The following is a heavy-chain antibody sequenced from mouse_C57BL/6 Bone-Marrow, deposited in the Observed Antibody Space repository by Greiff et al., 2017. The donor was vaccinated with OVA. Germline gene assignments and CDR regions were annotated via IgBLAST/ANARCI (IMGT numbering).Heavy chain of an antibody. V-gene: IGHV5-4*01. CDR2: ISDGGSYT. CDR3: ARDRGYDEAWFAY. CDR1: GFTFSSYA. J-gene: IGHJ3*01. D-gene: IGHD2-2*01. Sequence: EVQLQQSGGGLVKPGGSLKLSCAASGFTFSSYAMSWVRQTPEKRLEWVATISDGGSYTYYPDNVKGRFTISRDNAKNNLYLQMSHLKSEDTAMYYCARDRGYDEAWFAYWGQGTLVTVSA.